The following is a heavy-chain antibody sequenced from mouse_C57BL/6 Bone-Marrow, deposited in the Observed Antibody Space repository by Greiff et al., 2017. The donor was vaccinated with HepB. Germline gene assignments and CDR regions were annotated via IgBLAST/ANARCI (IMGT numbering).Heavy chain of an antibody. CDR1: GFNIKDDY. J-gene: IGHJ3*01. V-gene: IGHV14-4*01. CDR3: ARVSWFAY. D-gene: IGHD6-2*01. CDR2: IDPENGDT. Sequence: VQLQQSGAELVRPGASVKLSCTASGFNIKDDYMHWVKQRPEQGLEWIGWIDPENGDTEYASKVQGKATITADTSSNTAYLQLSSLTSEDTAIYYCARVSWFAYWGQGTLVTVSA.